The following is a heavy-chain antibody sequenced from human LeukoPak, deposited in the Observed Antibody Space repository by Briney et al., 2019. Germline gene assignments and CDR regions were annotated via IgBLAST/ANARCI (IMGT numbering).Heavy chain of an antibody. J-gene: IGHJ4*02. Sequence: ASVKVSCKASGYTFTGYYMHWVRQAPGQGLEWMGWINPNSGGTNYAQKFQGRVTMTRDTSISTAYMELSRLRSDDTAVYYCARGRGVAPAAITFDYWGQGTLVTVSS. CDR3: ARGRGVAPAAITFDY. V-gene: IGHV1-2*02. CDR1: GYTFTGYY. D-gene: IGHD2-2*01. CDR2: INPNSGGT.